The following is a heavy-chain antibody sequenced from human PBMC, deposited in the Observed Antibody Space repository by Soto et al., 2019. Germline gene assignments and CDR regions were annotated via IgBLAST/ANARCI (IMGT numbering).Heavy chain of an antibody. CDR2: IYYSGST. D-gene: IGHD3-9*01. J-gene: IGHJ4*02. Sequence: SETRSRTCTVSGGSISSYCWSWIRQPPGKGLEWIGYIYYSGSTNYNPSLKSRVTISVDTSKNQFSLKLSSVTAADTAVYYCARGYHDILTGYPFDYWGQGTLVTV. CDR3: ARGYHDILTGYPFDY. CDR1: GGSISSYC. V-gene: IGHV4-59*01.